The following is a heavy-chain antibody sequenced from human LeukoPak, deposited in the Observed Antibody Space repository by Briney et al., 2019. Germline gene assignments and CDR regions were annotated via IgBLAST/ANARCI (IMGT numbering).Heavy chain of an antibody. CDR1: GFTFSSYS. V-gene: IGHV3-21*04. J-gene: IGHJ4*02. Sequence: GGSLRLSCAASGFTFSSYSMNWVRQAPGKGLEWVSSISSSSSYIYYADSLKGRLTISRDNAKNSLYLQMDSLRVEDTAVYYCAKGKRYPDYWGQGTLVTVSS. CDR2: ISSSSSYI. D-gene: IGHD1-1*01. CDR3: AKGKRYPDY.